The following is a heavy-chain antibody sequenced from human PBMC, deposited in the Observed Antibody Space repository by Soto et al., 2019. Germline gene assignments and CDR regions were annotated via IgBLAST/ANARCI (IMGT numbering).Heavy chain of an antibody. CDR1: GDSISSDKW. J-gene: IGHJ4*02. V-gene: IGHV4-4*02. Sequence: PSETLSLTCAVSGDSISSDKWWSWVRQPPGKGLEWIGEIYHSGSTNYNPSLKSRVIISVDKSKNQFSLKLNSVTDADTAVYYWGGGERQKQRDYGGKEPLVTVS. D-gene: IGHD6-25*01. CDR2: IYHSGST. CDR3: GGGERQKQRDY.